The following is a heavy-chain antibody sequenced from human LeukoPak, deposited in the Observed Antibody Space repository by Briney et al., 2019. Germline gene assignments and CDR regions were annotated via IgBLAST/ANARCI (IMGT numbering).Heavy chain of an antibody. Sequence: GGSLRLSCAASGFTFSSYSMNWVRQAPGKGLEWVSSISSSSSYIYYADSVKGRFTISRDNAKNSLYLQMNSLRAEDTAVYYCAKDWGSSDWYNWFDPWGQGTLVTVSS. D-gene: IGHD6-19*01. CDR1: GFTFSSYS. CDR2: ISSSSSYI. J-gene: IGHJ5*02. V-gene: IGHV3-21*01. CDR3: AKDWGSSDWYNWFDP.